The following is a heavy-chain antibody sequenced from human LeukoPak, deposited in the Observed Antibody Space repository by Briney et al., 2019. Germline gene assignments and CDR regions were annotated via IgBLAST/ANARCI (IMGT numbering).Heavy chain of an antibody. J-gene: IGHJ4*02. D-gene: IGHD6-19*01. V-gene: IGHV3-9*01. CDR1: GFIFNNYA. Sequence: GGSLRLSCAGSGFIFNNYAMHWVRQPPGKGLEGVSGISWNSGSIGYADSVKGRFTISRDNAKNSLYLQMNSLRVEDTAFYYCAKDNRRHYTSGPNPDSLHWGQGALVTVSS. CDR3: AKDNRRHYTSGPNPDSLH. CDR2: ISWNSGSI.